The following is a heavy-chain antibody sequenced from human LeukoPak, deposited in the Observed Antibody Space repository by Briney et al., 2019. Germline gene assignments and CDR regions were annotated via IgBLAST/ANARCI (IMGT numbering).Heavy chain of an antibody. J-gene: IGHJ4*02. Sequence: ASVKVSCKASGYTFTSYGISWVRQAPGQGLEWMGWISAYNGNTNYAQKLQGRVTMTTDTSTSTAYMELRSLRSDDTAVYYCARDSSRYDFWSGYYTVGYFDYWGQGTLVTVSS. CDR3: ARDSSRYDFWSGYYTVGYFDY. D-gene: IGHD3-3*01. CDR2: ISAYNGNT. V-gene: IGHV1-18*01. CDR1: GYTFTSYG.